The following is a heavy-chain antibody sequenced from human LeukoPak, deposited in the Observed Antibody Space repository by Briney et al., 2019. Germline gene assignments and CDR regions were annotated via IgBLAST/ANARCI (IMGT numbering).Heavy chain of an antibody. CDR1: GYGFINYG. CDR2: ISAYNGNT. D-gene: IGHD3-22*01. J-gene: IGHJ4*02. Sequence: ASVKVSCKASGYGFINYGISWVRQVPGQGLEWMGWISAYNGNTNYAQKLQGRVTMTTDTSTSTAYMELRSLRSDDTAVYYCARVAYYYDSSGYYYRWGFFDYWGQGTLVTVSS. CDR3: ARVAYYYDSSGYYYRWGFFDY. V-gene: IGHV1-18*01.